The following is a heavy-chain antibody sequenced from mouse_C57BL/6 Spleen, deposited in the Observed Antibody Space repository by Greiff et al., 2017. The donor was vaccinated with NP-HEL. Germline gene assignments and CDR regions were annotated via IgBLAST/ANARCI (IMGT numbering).Heavy chain of an antibody. V-gene: IGHV1-26*01. D-gene: IGHD3-2*02. CDR2: INPNMGGT. CDR1: GYTFTDYY. Sequence: EVQLQQSGLEPVKPGASVKISCKASGYTFTDYYMNWGKQSHGKTLEWIGDINPNMGGTSYNQKSKGKATLTVDKSSSTADMELRSLTSEGSAVYYCASDSSGWGFAYWGQGTLVTVSA. CDR3: ASDSSGWGFAY. J-gene: IGHJ3*01.